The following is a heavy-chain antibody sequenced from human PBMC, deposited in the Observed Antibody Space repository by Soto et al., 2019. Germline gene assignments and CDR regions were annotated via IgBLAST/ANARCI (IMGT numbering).Heavy chain of an antibody. CDR2: IYHSGST. J-gene: IGHJ3*02. CDR3: AKARLLDDAFDI. D-gene: IGHD3-10*01. CDR1: GGSISSGGYS. V-gene: IGHV4-30-2*01. Sequence: QLQLQESGSGLVKPSQTLSLTCAVSGGSISSGGYSWSWIRQPPGKGLEWIGYIYHSGSTYYNPSLKTRVTISVDRSKNQFSLKLSSVTAADTAVYYCAKARLLDDAFDIWGQGTMVTVSS.